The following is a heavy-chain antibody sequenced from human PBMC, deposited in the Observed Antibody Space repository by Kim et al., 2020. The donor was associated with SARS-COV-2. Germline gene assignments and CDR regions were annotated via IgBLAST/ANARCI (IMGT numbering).Heavy chain of an antibody. D-gene: IGHD3-22*01. Sequence: ASVKVSCKASGYTFTSYGISWVRQAPGQGLEWMGWISAYNGNTNYAQKLQGRVTMTTDTSTSTAYMELRSLRSDDTAVYYCARETRRYYYDSSGVDYWGQGTLVTVSS. CDR2: ISAYNGNT. J-gene: IGHJ4*02. CDR3: ARETRRYYYDSSGVDY. CDR1: GYTFTSYG. V-gene: IGHV1-18*01.